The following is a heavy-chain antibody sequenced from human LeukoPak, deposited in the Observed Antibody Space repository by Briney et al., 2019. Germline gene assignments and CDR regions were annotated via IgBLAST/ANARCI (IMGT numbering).Heavy chain of an antibody. CDR1: GFTFSNYW. J-gene: IGHJ4*02. V-gene: IGHV3-7*01. CDR3: ARDKYCSDGNCDGGSKFDY. D-gene: IGHD2-15*01. CDR2: IKEDGSEK. Sequence: GGSLRLSCAASGFTFSNYWMSWVRQAPGKGLEWVANIKEDGSEKNYVDSVKGRFTISRDNAKSSVYLQMNSLRAEDTGVYYCARDKYCSDGNCDGGSKFDYWGQGTLVTGSS.